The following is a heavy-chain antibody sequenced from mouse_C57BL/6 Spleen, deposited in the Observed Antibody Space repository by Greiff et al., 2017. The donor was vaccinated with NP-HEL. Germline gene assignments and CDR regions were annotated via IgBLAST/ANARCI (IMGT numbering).Heavy chain of an antibody. CDR2: IDPETGGT. J-gene: IGHJ2*01. CDR3: TRRITTVVATDYVDY. V-gene: IGHV1-15*01. Sequence: QVQLQQSGAELVRPGASVTLSCKASGYTFTDYEMHWVKQTPVHGLEWIGAIDPETGGTAYNQKFKGKAILTADKSSSTAYMELRSLTSEDSAVYYCTRRITTVVATDYVDYWGQGTTLTVSS. CDR1: GYTFTDYE. D-gene: IGHD1-1*01.